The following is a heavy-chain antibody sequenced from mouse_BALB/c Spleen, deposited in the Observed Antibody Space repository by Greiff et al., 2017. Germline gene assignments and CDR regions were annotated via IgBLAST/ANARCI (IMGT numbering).Heavy chain of an antibody. D-gene: IGHD2-2*01. V-gene: IGHV3-5*02. CDR2: IYYSGTI. CDR3: AREGGYDGFAY. J-gene: IGHJ3*01. Sequence: EVQLQESGPGLVKPSQTVSLTCTVTGISITTGNYRWSWIRQFPGNKLEWIGYIYYSGTITYNPSLTSRTTITRDTSKNQFFLEMNSLTAEDTATYYCAREGGYDGFAYWGQGTLVTVSA. CDR1: GISITTGNYR.